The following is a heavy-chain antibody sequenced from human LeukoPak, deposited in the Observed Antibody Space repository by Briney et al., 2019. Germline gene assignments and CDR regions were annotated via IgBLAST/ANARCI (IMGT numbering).Heavy chain of an antibody. CDR2: IYPGDSDI. Sequence: GESLKSSCKGSGYRFTSYWIGWVRKMPGKGLEWMGIIYPGDSDIRYSPSFQGQVSISADKSISTAYLRWSSLKASDTAMYSCERAGPIAAVRWFDPWGQGTLVTVSS. J-gene: IGHJ5*02. CDR1: GYRFTSYW. CDR3: ERAGPIAAVRWFDP. D-gene: IGHD6-13*01. V-gene: IGHV5-51*01.